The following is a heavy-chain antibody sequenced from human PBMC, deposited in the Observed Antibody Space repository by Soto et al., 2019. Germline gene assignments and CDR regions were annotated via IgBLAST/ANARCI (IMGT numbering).Heavy chain of an antibody. CDR3: ARDSGEAAIRSIDF. D-gene: IGHD2-2*01. Sequence: SVKVSCKASGYTFTSYGISWVRQAPEQGLEWMGWISSYNGNTNYAQMLQGRVTMTTDTSTSTAYMEVRSLTSDDTAVYYCARDSGEAAIRSIDFWGQGTLVTVSS. V-gene: IGHV1-18*01. CDR2: ISSYNGNT. J-gene: IGHJ4*02. CDR1: GYTFTSYG.